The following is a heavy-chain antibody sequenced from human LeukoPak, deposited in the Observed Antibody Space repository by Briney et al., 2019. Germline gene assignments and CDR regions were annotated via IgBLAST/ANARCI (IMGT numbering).Heavy chain of an antibody. V-gene: IGHV4-39*01. D-gene: IGHD3-10*01. J-gene: IGHJ2*01. CDR1: GDSISSGSYF. CDR2: IFYSGSP. Sequence: SETLSLTCTVSGDSISSGSYFWAWIRQPPGKGLEYIGSIFYSGSPYYNPSLNSRVTMSVDTSKNQFSLKLSSVTAADTAVYYCARDYFSRAALLGYFDLWGRGTLVTVSS. CDR3: ARDYFSRAALLGYFDL.